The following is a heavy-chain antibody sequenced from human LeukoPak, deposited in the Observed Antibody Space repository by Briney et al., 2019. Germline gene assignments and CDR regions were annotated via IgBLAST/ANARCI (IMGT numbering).Heavy chain of an antibody. CDR1: GFTFSSYS. V-gene: IGHV3-21*01. CDR2: ISSSSSYI. D-gene: IGHD4-11*01. Sequence: PGGSLRLSCAASGFTFSSYSMNWVRQAPGKGLEWVSSISSSSSYIYYADSVKGRFTISRDNAKNSLYLQMNSLRAEDRAVYYCARDLGYSNYEEWFVPWGQGTLVTVSS. CDR3: ARDLGYSNYEEWFVP. J-gene: IGHJ5*02.